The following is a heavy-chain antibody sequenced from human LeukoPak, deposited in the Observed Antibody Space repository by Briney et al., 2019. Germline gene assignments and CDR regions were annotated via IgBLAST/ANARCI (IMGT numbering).Heavy chain of an antibody. J-gene: IGHJ5*02. CDR2: IWYDGSNK. CDR3: ARAHGSGSYYSWFDP. V-gene: IGHV3-33*01. Sequence: GGSLRLSCAASGFTFSSYGMHWVRQAPGKGLEWVAVIWYDGSNKYYADSVKGRFTVSRDNSKNTLYLQMNSLRAEDTAVYYCARAHGSGSYYSWFDPWGQGTLVTVSS. D-gene: IGHD3-10*01. CDR1: GFTFSSYG.